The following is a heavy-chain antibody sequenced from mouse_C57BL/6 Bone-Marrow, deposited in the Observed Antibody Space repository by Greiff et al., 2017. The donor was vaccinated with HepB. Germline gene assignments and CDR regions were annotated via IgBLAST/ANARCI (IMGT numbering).Heavy chain of an antibody. D-gene: IGHD1-1*01. CDR1: GYTFTSYW. V-gene: IGHV1-55*01. CDR2: IYPGSGST. Sequence: QVQLQQPGAELVKPGASVKMSCKASGYTFTSYWITWVKQRPGQGLEWIGDIYPGSGSTNYNEKFKSKATLTVDTSSSTAYMQLSSLTSEDSAVYYCARRNYYGSCAMDYWGQGTSVTVSS. J-gene: IGHJ4*01. CDR3: ARRNYYGSCAMDY.